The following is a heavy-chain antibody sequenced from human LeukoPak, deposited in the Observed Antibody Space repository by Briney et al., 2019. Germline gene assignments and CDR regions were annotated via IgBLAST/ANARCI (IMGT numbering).Heavy chain of an antibody. V-gene: IGHV3-30*18. Sequence: PGRSLRLSCAASGFTFSSYGMHWVRQAPGKGLEWVAVISYDGSNKYYADSVKGRFTISRDNSKNTLCLQMNSLRAEDTAVYYCAKPGIAAAGTKGVWFDPWGQGTLVTVSS. CDR3: AKPGIAAAGTKGVWFDP. D-gene: IGHD6-13*01. J-gene: IGHJ5*02. CDR1: GFTFSSYG. CDR2: ISYDGSNK.